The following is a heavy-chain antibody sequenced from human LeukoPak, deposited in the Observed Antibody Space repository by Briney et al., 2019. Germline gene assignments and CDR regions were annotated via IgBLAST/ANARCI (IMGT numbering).Heavy chain of an antibody. CDR3: ARDISPDYYDSSGYFDY. V-gene: IGHV3-30*04. Sequence: GRSLRLSCAASGFTFRSYAMHWVRQAPGKGLEWVAVISYDGSNKYYADSVEGRFTISRDNSKNTLYLQMNSLRAEDTAVYYCARDISPDYYDSSGYFDYWGQGTLVTVSS. CDR1: GFTFRSYA. D-gene: IGHD3-22*01. CDR2: ISYDGSNK. J-gene: IGHJ4*02.